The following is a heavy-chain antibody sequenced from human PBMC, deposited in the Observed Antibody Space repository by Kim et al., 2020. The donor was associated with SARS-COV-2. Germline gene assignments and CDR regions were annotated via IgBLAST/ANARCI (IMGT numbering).Heavy chain of an antibody. CDR3: ARDSGPPINFDM. CDR1: GYIFSSYY. D-gene: IGHD3-10*01. V-gene: IGHV1-46*01. CDR2: INPSGGSA. J-gene: IGHJ3*02. Sequence: ASVKVSCKAFGYIFSSYYLHWIRQAPGQGLEWMGIINPSGGSAKYAQKFQGRVTMTRDTSTNTVYMELSSLTSEDTAVYYCARDSGPPINFDMWGQGTM.